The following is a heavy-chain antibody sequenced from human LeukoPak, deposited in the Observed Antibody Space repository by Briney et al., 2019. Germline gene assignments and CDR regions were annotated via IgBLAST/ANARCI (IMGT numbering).Heavy chain of an antibody. V-gene: IGHV3-53*01. Sequence: PGGSLRLSCAASGFSVSSNFMSWVRQAPGKGLEWVSVIYSGGTTYYADSVRGRFTISRDNSKNTLYLQMSSLRAEDTATYYCAKDSDISGCFDYWGPGTPVTVSS. D-gene: IGHD1-26*01. CDR2: IYSGGTT. J-gene: IGHJ4*02. CDR3: AKDSDISGCFDY. CDR1: GFSVSSNF.